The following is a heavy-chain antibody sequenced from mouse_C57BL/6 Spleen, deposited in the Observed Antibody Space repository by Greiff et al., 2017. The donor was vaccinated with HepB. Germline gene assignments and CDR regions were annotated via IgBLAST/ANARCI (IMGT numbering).Heavy chain of an antibody. CDR2: ISSGSSTI. CDR3: ASENWDEGAFAY. CDR1: GFTFSDYG. J-gene: IGHJ3*01. Sequence: DVQLVESGGGLVKPGGSLKLSCAASGFTFSDYGMHWVRQAPEKGLEWVAYISSGSSTIYYADTVKGRFTISRDNAKNTLFLQMTSLRSEDTAMYYCASENWDEGAFAYWGQGTLVTVSA. V-gene: IGHV5-17*01. D-gene: IGHD4-1*01.